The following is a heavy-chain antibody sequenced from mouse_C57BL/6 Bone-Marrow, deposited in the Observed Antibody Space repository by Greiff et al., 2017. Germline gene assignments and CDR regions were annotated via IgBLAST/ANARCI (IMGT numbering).Heavy chain of an antibody. CDR2: IYPGSGNT. Sequence: VMLVESVAELVRPGASVKLSCKASGYTFTDYYINWVKQRPGQGLEWIARIYPGSGNTYYNEKFKGKATLTAEKSSGTAYMHLSILTSEDSAVYFSASWGVLWLRRGGYYYAMDYWGQGTSVTVSS. CDR3: ASWGVLWLRRGGYYYAMDY. D-gene: IGHD2-2*01. CDR1: GYTFTDYY. V-gene: IGHV1-76*01. J-gene: IGHJ4*01.